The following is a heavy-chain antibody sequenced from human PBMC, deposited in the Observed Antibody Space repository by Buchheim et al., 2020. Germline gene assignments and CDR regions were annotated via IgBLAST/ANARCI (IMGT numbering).Heavy chain of an antibody. Sequence: EVQLVESGGGLVQPGGSLRLSCAASGFTVSSNYMSWVRQAPGKGLEWVSVIYSGGSTYYADSVKGRFTISRDNSKNTLYLQMNSLRAEDTAVYYCARSNLQIGYSSGWYPNYYYYYGMDVWGQGTT. CDR2: IYSGGST. CDR1: GFTVSSNY. J-gene: IGHJ6*02. CDR3: ARSNLQIGYSSGWYPNYYYYYGMDV. V-gene: IGHV3-66*02. D-gene: IGHD6-19*01.